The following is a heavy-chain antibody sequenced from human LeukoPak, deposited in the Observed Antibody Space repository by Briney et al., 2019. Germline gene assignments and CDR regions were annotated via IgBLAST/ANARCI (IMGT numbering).Heavy chain of an antibody. CDR2: ISAYNGNT. J-gene: IGHJ4*02. CDR3: AREPGYCSSTSCYGYFDY. Sequence: ASVKVSCKASGYTFTSYGISWVRQAPGQGLEWMGWISAYNGNTNYAQKLQGRVTMTTDTFTSTAYMELRSLRSDDTAVYYCAREPGYCSSTSCYGYFDYWGQGTLVTVSS. D-gene: IGHD2-2*03. V-gene: IGHV1-18*01. CDR1: GYTFTSYG.